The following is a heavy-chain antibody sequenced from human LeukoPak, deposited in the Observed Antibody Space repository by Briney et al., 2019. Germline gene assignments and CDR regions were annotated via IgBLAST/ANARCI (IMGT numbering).Heavy chain of an antibody. CDR3: ATGSSRGTFDY. CDR1: GFTFSSYS. CDR2: ISSSSSYI. Sequence: GGSLRLSCAASGFTFSSYSMNWVRQAPGKGLEWVSPISSSSSYIYYADSVKGRFTISRDNAKNSLYLQMNSLRAEDTAVYYCATGSSRGTFDYWGQGTLVTVSS. V-gene: IGHV3-21*04. J-gene: IGHJ4*02. D-gene: IGHD3-16*01.